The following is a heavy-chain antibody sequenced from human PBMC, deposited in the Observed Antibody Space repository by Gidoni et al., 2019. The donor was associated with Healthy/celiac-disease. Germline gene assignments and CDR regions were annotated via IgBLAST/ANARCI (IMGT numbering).Heavy chain of an antibody. CDR3: AKGSDWPQSLAARQRRSTPRRAPYNWYDY. CDR1: GFPCTGSW. CDR2: IKQYGSEK. V-gene: IGHV3-7*03. D-gene: IGHD6-6*01. Sequence: EVQLLASGGSCAEHAWPLTLSCSSPGFPCTGSWMLWGRHATGQGVVWVDDIKQYGSEKNYIDSVEGRDTMSRHYAKDSLYLQVDIMRAEATAVYYSAKGSDWPQSLAARQRRSTPRRAPYNWYDYWGQGTLVTVSS. J-gene: IGHJ5*01.